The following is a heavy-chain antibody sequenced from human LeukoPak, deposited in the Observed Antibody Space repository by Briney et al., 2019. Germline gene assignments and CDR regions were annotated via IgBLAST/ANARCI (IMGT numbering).Heavy chain of an antibody. CDR3: ARHLDFWSGFPFDP. CDR1: GGSFSGYY. J-gene: IGHJ5*02. CDR2: INHSGST. D-gene: IGHD3-3*01. Sequence: PSETLSLTCAVYGGSFSGYYWSWIRQPPGKGLEWIGEINHSGSTNYNPSLKSRVTISVDTSKNQFSLKLSSVTAADTAVYYCARHLDFWSGFPFDPWGQGTLVTVSS. V-gene: IGHV4-34*01.